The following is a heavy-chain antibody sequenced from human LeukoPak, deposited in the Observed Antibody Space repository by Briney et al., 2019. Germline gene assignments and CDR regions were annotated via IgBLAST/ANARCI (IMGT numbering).Heavy chain of an antibody. CDR1: GGSISSYY. J-gene: IGHJ5*02. Sequence: SETLSLTCTVSGGSISSYYWSWIRQPPGKGLEWIGYIYYSGSTNYNPSLKSRVTISVDTSKNQFSLKLSSVTAADTAVYYCARHPLEQQLANWFDPWGQGTLVTVSS. D-gene: IGHD6-13*01. CDR2: IYYSGST. CDR3: ARHPLEQQLANWFDP. V-gene: IGHV4-59*08.